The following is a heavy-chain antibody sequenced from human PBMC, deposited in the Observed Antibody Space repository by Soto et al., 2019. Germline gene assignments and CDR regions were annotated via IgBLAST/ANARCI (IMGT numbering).Heavy chain of an antibody. CDR1: GFNFSTYA. Sequence: PAESLRLSCAASGFNFSTYAMSWVRQAPGKGLEWVSVISGGSGRTNYAGSVKGRFTISRDNSKNTLYIQMNSLRAEDTAVYYCAKGLEVTIFGVVTIYDYWGQGTLVTVSS. V-gene: IGHV3-23*01. CDR2: ISGGSGRT. D-gene: IGHD3-3*01. J-gene: IGHJ4*02. CDR3: AKGLEVTIFGVVTIYDY.